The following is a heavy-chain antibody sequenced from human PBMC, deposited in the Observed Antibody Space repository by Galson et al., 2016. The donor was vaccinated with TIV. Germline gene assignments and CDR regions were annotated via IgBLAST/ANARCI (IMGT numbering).Heavy chain of an antibody. D-gene: IGHD5-18*01. V-gene: IGHV1-69*13. J-gene: IGHJ6*02. CDR3: AKCRNTAMDTYYYYYGLDV. CDR1: GGTFSGFV. Sequence: SVKVSCKASGGTFSGFVVTWVRQAPGQGLEWMGGIIPLFGEAHYAQKFQGRVTISADESTSTVYMELRSLRSGDTAVYYCAKCRNTAMDTYYYYYGLDVWSQGTTVTVSS. CDR2: IIPLFGEA.